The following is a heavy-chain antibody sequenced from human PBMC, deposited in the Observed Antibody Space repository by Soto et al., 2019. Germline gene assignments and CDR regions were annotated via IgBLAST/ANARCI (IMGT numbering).Heavy chain of an antibody. CDR2: FIPELGTS. CDR1: GGFNNYA. J-gene: IGHJ4*02. D-gene: IGHD4-17*01. CDR3: ARTSMTRIDY. V-gene: IGHV1-69*06. Sequence: SVKVSCKXSGGFNNYAISWVRQAPGQGLEWMGVFIPELGTSNYAQRFQGRVTITVDKATNTAYLNLTTLTSEDTAIYYCARTSMTRIDYWGQGTLVTVSS.